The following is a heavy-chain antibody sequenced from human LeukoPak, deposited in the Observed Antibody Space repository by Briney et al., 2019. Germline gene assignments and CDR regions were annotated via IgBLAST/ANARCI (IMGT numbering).Heavy chain of an antibody. D-gene: IGHD2-2*02. CDR1: GGSICSYY. J-gene: IGHJ5*02. V-gene: IGHV4-59*01. CDR3: ARGPYCSSTSCYRAIRWFDP. Sequence: SETLSLTCTVSGGSICSYYWSWIRQPPGKGLEWIGYINYSGSTNYNPSLKSRVTISVDTFKNQFSLKLSSVTAADTAVYYCARGPYCSSTSCYRAIRWFDPWGQGTLVTVSS. CDR2: INYSGST.